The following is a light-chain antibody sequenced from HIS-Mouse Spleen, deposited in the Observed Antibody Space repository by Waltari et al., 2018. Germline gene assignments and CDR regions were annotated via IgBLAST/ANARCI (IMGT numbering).Light chain of an antibody. CDR3: AAWDDSLNGVV. CDR1: SSNIGSNT. J-gene: IGLJ2*01. CDR2: SNK. V-gene: IGLV1-44*01. Sequence: QSVLTQPPSASGTPGQRVTISCSGSSSNIGSNTVKWYQQLPGTAPKLLIYSNKRRPSGVPDRSAGSRSCTSASLAISGLQSEDEADYYCAAWDDSLNGVVFGGGTKLTVL.